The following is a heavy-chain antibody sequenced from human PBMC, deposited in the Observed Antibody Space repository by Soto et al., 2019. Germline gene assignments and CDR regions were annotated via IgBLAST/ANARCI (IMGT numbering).Heavy chain of an antibody. Sequence: GGSLRLSCAASGFTFSSYDMHWVRQATGKGLEWVSAIGTAGDTYYPGSVKGRFTISRENAKNSLYLQMNSLRAGDTAVYYCARSGIAVALPDYWGQGTLVTVSS. J-gene: IGHJ4*02. D-gene: IGHD6-19*01. V-gene: IGHV3-13*01. CDR1: GFTFSSYD. CDR2: IGTAGDT. CDR3: ARSGIAVALPDY.